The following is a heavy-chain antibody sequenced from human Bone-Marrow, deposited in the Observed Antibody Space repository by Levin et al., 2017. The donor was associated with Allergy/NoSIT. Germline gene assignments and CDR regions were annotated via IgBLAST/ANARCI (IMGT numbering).Heavy chain of an antibody. J-gene: IGHJ4*02. D-gene: IGHD2-15*01. CDR3: AKDTYTCSGGSCYLFDY. CDR1: GFTFSNYA. Sequence: HAGGSLRLSCAVSGFTFSNYAMHWVRQAPGRGLEWVAFISLDGNTQYYADSVKGRFTFSRDNSNNTLHLQMNSLRVEDTAIYYWAKDTYTCSGGSCYLFDYWGQGDLVTVSS. CDR2: ISLDGNTQ. V-gene: IGHV3-30*18.